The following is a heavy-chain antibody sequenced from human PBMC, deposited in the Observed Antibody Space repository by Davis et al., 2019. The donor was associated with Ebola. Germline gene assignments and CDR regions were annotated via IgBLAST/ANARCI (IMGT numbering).Heavy chain of an antibody. CDR1: GYTFTGYY. CDR2: INPNSGGT. V-gene: IGHV1-2*02. Sequence: ASVKVSCKASGYTFTGYYMHWVRQAPGQGLEWMGWINPNSGGTNYAQKFQGRVTMTRDTSTSTVYMELSSLRSEDTAVYYCARGPFSIAAAGDFYYYYYGMDVWGQGTTVTVSS. J-gene: IGHJ6*02. D-gene: IGHD6-13*01. CDR3: ARGPFSIAAAGDFYYYYYGMDV.